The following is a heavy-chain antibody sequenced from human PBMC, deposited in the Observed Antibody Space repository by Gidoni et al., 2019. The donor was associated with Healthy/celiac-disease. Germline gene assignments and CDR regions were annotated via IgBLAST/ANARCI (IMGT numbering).Heavy chain of an antibody. CDR2: IYYSGST. D-gene: IGHD2-15*01. Sequence: QVQLQESGPGLVKPSETLSLTCTVSGGSISSYYWSWIRQPPGKGLEWIGYIYYSGSTNYNPSLKSRVTISVDTSKNQFSLKLSSVTAADTAVYYCARDRSMVVDYWGQGTLVTVSS. V-gene: IGHV4-59*01. CDR3: ARDRSMVVDY. CDR1: GGSISSYY. J-gene: IGHJ4*02.